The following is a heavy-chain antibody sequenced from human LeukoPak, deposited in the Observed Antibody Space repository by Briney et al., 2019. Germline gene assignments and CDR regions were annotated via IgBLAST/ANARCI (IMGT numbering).Heavy chain of an antibody. CDR2: ISSSSSYI. Sequence: GGSLRLSCAASGFTFSSYSMNWVRQAPGKGLEWVSSISSSSSYIYYADSVKGRFTISRDNAKNSLYLQMNSLRAEDTAVYYCARALSPFSSGHSNWFDPWGQGTLVTVSS. V-gene: IGHV3-21*01. CDR1: GFTFSSYS. D-gene: IGHD3-22*01. CDR3: ARALSPFSSGHSNWFDP. J-gene: IGHJ5*02.